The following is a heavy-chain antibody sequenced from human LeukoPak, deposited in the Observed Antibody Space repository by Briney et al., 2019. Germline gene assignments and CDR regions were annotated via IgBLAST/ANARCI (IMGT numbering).Heavy chain of an antibody. CDR3: ARGGGSFSDVGPTFDP. Sequence: ASVEVSCKASGYTFTGYYMHWVRQAPGQGLEWMGRINPNSGGTNYAQKFQGRVTMTRDTSISTAYMELSRLRSDDTAVYYCARGGGSFSDVGPTFDPWGQGTLVTVSS. D-gene: IGHD3-16*01. J-gene: IGHJ5*02. CDR1: GYTFTGYY. V-gene: IGHV1-2*06. CDR2: INPNSGGT.